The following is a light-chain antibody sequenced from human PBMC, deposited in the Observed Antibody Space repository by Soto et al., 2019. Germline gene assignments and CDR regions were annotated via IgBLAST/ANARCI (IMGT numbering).Light chain of an antibody. J-gene: IGLJ2*01. Sequence: QPVLTQPPSVSEAPRQRASISCSGSTSNIGKNAVNWYQQLPGKAPRLLIYYDDLLPSGISDRFSASKSGASASLAISGLQSEDEADYYCAAWDDSLNGVVFGGGTKLTVL. CDR1: TSNIGKNA. CDR2: YDD. CDR3: AAWDDSLNGVV. V-gene: IGLV1-36*01.